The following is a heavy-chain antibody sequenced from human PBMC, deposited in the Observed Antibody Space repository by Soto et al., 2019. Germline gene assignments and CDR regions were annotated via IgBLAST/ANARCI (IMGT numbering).Heavy chain of an antibody. J-gene: IGHJ3*02. Sequence: SETLSLTCTVSGGSISSGDYYWSWIRQPPGKGLEWIGYMYNSGSTYYNPSLKSRATISGDTSKSQFSLRLSSVTAADTAVYHCARAGSRYGADAFDIWGQGTMVTVSS. CDR3: ARAGSRYGADAFDI. V-gene: IGHV4-30-4*01. D-gene: IGHD3-22*01. CDR1: GGSISSGDYY. CDR2: MYNSGST.